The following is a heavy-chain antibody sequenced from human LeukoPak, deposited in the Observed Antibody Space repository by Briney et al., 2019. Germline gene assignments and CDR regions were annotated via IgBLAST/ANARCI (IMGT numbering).Heavy chain of an antibody. D-gene: IGHD3-10*01. Sequence: PWGSLRLSCAASGFTFSSYSMNWVRQAPGKGLEWVSSISSSSSYIYYADSVKGRFTISRDNAKNSLYLQMNSLRAEDTAVYYCARDHFGWFDPWGQGTLVTVSS. CDR2: ISSSSSYI. V-gene: IGHV3-21*01. J-gene: IGHJ5*02. CDR3: ARDHFGWFDP. CDR1: GFTFSSYS.